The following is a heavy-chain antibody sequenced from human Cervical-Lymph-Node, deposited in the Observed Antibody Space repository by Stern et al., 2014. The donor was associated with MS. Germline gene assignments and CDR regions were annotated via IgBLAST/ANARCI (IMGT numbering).Heavy chain of an antibody. Sequence: MQLVESGGAVVQPGRSLRLSCAASGFTFSSYGMHWVRQAPGKGLEWVTVISYDGNHKYYAASVKGRCTISRDNSKNTLHLQMNSVTPDDTAIYYCARDYEDTSMLFDHWGQGTLVTVSS. J-gene: IGHJ4*02. CDR3: ARDYEDTSMLFDH. CDR1: GFTFSSYG. CDR2: ISYDGNHK. D-gene: IGHD2-8*01. V-gene: IGHV3-30*03.